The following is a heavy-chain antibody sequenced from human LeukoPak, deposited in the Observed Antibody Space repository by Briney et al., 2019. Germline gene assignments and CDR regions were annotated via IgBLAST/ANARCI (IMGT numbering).Heavy chain of an antibody. V-gene: IGHV3-20*04. CDR2: INWNGGGT. J-gene: IGHJ4*02. Sequence: GGSLRLSCAASRFTFDDYGMSWVRQAPGKGLEWVSGINWNGGGTGYADSVKGRFTISRDSAKNSLYLQMNTLRAEDTALYYCARGASYYYDSSGYYNWGQGTLVTVSS. CDR1: RFTFDDYG. D-gene: IGHD3-22*01. CDR3: ARGASYYYDSSGYYN.